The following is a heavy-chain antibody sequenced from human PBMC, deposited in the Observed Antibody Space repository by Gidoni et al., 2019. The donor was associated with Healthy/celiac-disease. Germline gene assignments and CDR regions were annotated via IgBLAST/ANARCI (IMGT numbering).Heavy chain of an antibody. CDR2: IYYHGST. CDR1: GASLSSYY. D-gene: IGHD3-22*01. CDR3: AGEGFQYDSSGYDDFDI. Sequence: QVPLPASGPGLVKPSQTLSLTCTGSGASLSSYYWIWFRQPPGKGLEWIGYIYYHGSTNYNPAFKSRVTITVDKYKNKFSLKLRYGTAADKAVDYCAGEGFQYDSSGYDDFDIWGQGTMVTVSS. J-gene: IGHJ3*02. V-gene: IGHV4-59*01.